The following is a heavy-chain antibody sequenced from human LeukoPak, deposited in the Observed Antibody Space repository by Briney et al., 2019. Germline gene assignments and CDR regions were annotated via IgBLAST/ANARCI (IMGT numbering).Heavy chain of an antibody. V-gene: IGHV1-69*04. CDR3: AGATVRAWFDP. CDR2: IIPILGIA. Sequence: SVKVSCKASGGTFSSYAISWVRQAPGQGLEWMGRIIPILGIANYAQKFQGRVTITADKSTSTAYMELSSLRSEDTAVYYCAGATVRAWFDPWGQGTLVIVSS. CDR1: GGTFSSYA. J-gene: IGHJ5*02. D-gene: IGHD4-17*01.